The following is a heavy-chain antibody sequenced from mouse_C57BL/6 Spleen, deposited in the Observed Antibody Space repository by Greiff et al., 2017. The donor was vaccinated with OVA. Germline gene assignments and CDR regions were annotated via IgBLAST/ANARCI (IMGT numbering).Heavy chain of an antibody. D-gene: IGHD1-1*01. Sequence: DVHLVESEGGLVQPGSSMKLSCTASGFTFSDYYMAWVRQVPEKGLEWVANINYDGSSTYYLDSLKSRFIISRDNAKNILYLQMSSLKSEDTATYYCAREDYGHWYFDVWGTGTTVTVSS. CDR1: GFTFSDYY. CDR2: INYDGSST. V-gene: IGHV5-16*01. J-gene: IGHJ1*03. CDR3: AREDYGHWYFDV.